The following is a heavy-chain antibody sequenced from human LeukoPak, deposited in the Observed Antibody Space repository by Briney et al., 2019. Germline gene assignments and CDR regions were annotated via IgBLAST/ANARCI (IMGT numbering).Heavy chain of an antibody. D-gene: IGHD3-9*01. Sequence: SDTLSLTCAVSGYSISSGYYWGWIRQPPGKGLEWIGSIYHSGSTYYNPSLKSRVTISVDTSKNQFSLKLSSVTAADTAVYYCASRGGILAGYWGQGTLVTVSS. V-gene: IGHV4-38-2*01. CDR3: ASRGGILAGY. J-gene: IGHJ4*02. CDR1: GYSISSGYY. CDR2: IYHSGST.